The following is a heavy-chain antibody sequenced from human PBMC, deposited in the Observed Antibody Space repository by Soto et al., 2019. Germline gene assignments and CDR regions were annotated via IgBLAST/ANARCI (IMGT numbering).Heavy chain of an antibody. V-gene: IGHV3-23*01. CDR2: ISGSGGST. D-gene: IGHD3-22*01. CDR3: AKGRPYYDSPRFSVGSWFDP. Sequence: EVQLLESGGGLVQPGGSLRLSCAASGFTFSSYAMSWVRQAPGKGLEWVSAISGSGGSTYYADSVKGRFTISRDNSKNTLYLQMNSLRAEDTAVYYCAKGRPYYDSPRFSVGSWFDPWGQGTLVTVSS. CDR1: GFTFSSYA. J-gene: IGHJ5*02.